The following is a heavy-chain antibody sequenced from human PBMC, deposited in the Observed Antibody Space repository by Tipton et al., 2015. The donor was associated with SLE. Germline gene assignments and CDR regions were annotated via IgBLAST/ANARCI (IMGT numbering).Heavy chain of an antibody. V-gene: IGHV3-11*01. J-gene: IGHJ4*02. Sequence: QLVQSGGGLVKPGGSLRLSCAASGFTFSDSYMNWIRQSPGKGLEWVSYISRRGNTRDYRDSVKGRFTIFRDNAKNSVYLEMNSLRAEDTAVYYCARASNRGRSYFDHWGQGTLVTVSS. CDR2: ISRRGNTR. D-gene: IGHD1-14*01. CDR3: ARASNRGRSYFDH. CDR1: GFTFSDSY.